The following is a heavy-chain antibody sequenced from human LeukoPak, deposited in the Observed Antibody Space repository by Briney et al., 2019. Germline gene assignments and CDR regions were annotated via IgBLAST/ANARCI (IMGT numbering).Heavy chain of an antibody. V-gene: IGHV1-2*06. CDR2: INPNSGGT. D-gene: IGHD2-2*01. J-gene: IGHJ5*02. CDR1: GYTFTGYY. CDR3: ARVTPLIVVVPAAKRKNWFDP. Sequence: GASVKVSCKASGYTFTGYYMHWVRQAPGQGLEWMGRINPNSGGTNYAQKFRGRVTMTRDTSISTAYMELSRLRSDDTAVYYCARVTPLIVVVPAAKRKNWFDPWGQGTLVTVSS.